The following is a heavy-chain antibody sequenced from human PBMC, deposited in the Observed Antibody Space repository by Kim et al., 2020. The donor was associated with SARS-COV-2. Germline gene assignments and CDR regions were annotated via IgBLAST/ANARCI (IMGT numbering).Heavy chain of an antibody. J-gene: IGHJ3*02. CDR1: GFTFSSDSSYA. D-gene: IGHD3-22*01. V-gene: IGHV3-30-3*01. Sequence: GGSLRLSCTASGFTFSSDSSYAMHWVRQAPGKGLEWVAIVSNDGSDKYFADSVKGRFIVPRDNSKNTLYLQMNSLRPEDTAVYYCARALGSGYYNAFDIWGQGTMVTVSS. CDR2: VSNDGSDK. CDR3: ARALGSGYYNAFDI.